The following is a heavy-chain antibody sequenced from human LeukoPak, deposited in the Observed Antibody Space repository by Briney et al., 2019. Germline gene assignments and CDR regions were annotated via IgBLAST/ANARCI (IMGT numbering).Heavy chain of an antibody. CDR2: IYTSGST. V-gene: IGHV4-61*02. CDR1: GGSISSGSYY. J-gene: IGHJ2*01. CDR3: ARGFDL. Sequence: NSSETLSLTCTVSGGSISSGSYYWSWIRQPAGKGLEWIGRIYTSGSTNYNPSLKSRVTISVDTSKNQFSLKLSSVTAADTAVYYCARGFDLWGRGTLVTVSS.